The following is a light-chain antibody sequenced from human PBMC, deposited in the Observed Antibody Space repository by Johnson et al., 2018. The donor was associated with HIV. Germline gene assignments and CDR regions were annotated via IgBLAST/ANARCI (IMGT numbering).Light chain of an antibody. CDR2: DND. Sequence: QSVLTQPPSVSAAPGQKVTISCSGSSSNIGNNYVSWYQHLPGTAPKLLIYDNDKRPSGIPDRFSASKSGPSATLGITGLHTGDEADYSCGAWDSTLSGGLYVFGTGTKVTVL. CDR1: SSNIGNNY. J-gene: IGLJ1*01. CDR3: GAWDSTLSGGLYV. V-gene: IGLV1-51*01.